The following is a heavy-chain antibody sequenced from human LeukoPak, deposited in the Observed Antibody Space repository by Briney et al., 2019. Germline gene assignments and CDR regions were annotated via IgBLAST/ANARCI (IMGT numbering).Heavy chain of an antibody. D-gene: IGHD2-2*01. V-gene: IGHV3-48*04. J-gene: IGHJ4*02. CDR1: GFTFSSYI. CDR2: ISSSSSTI. Sequence: GGSLRLSCAASGFTFSSYIMNWVRQAPGKGLEWVSYISSSSSTIYYADSVKGRFTLSRDNAENSLYLQMNSLRAEDTAVYYCASTGRYCTSTSCSSYFHYWGQGTLVTVSS. CDR3: ASTGRYCTSTSCSSYFHY.